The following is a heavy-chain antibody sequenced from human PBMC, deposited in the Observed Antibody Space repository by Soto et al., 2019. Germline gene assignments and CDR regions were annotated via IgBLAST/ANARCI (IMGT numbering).Heavy chain of an antibody. J-gene: IGHJ5*02. CDR3: ARGNYDFWSGYPNWFDP. Sequence: SVKVSCKASGYTFTSYGISWVRQAPGQGLEWMGWISAYNGNTNYAQKLQDRVTMTTDTSTSTAYMELRSLRSDDTAVYYCARGNYDFWSGYPNWFDPWGQGTLVTVSS. D-gene: IGHD3-3*01. V-gene: IGHV1-18*01. CDR1: GYTFTSYG. CDR2: ISAYNGNT.